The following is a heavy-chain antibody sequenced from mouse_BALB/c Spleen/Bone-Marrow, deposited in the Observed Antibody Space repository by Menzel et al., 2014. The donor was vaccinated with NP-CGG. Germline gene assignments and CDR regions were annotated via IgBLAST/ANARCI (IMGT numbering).Heavy chain of an antibody. CDR3: ARYYDYDWYFDV. V-gene: IGHV1-77*01. J-gene: IGHJ1*01. D-gene: IGHD2-4*01. CDR2: IYPGSGST. Sequence: QVQLQQSGPELVNPGASVKMSCKASGYTFTDYVISWVKQRTGQGLEWIGEIYPGSGSTYYNEKFKGKATLTADKSSNTAYMQLSSLTSEDSAVYFCARYYDYDWYFDVWGAGTTVTVSS. CDR1: GYTFTDYV.